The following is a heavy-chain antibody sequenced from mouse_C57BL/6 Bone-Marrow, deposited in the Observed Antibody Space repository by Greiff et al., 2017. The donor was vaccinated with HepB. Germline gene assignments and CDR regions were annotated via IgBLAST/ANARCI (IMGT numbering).Heavy chain of an antibody. CDR3: ARDADSSSWYFDV. CDR1: GFTFSDFY. J-gene: IGHJ1*03. Sequence: EVKLVESGGGLVQSGRSLRLSCATSGFTFSDFYMEWVRQAPGKGLEWIAASRNKANDYTTEYSASVKGRFIVSRDTSQSILYLQMNALRAEDTAMYYCARDADSSSWYFDVWGTGTTVTVSS. V-gene: IGHV7-1*01. CDR2: SRNKANDYTT. D-gene: IGHD2-4*01.